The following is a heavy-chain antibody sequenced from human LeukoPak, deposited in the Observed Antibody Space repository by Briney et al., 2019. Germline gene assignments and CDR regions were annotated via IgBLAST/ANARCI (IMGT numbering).Heavy chain of an antibody. V-gene: IGHV4-4*07. CDR1: GGSISSYY. CDR2: IYTSGST. Sequence: SETLSLTCTVSGGSISSYYWSWIRQPAGKGLEWIGRIYTSGSTNYNPSLKSRVTMSVDTSKNQFSLRLTSVTAADTPVYYCARQTGSGLFILPGGQGTLVTVSS. J-gene: IGHJ4*02. CDR3: ARQTGSGLFILP. D-gene: IGHD3/OR15-3a*01.